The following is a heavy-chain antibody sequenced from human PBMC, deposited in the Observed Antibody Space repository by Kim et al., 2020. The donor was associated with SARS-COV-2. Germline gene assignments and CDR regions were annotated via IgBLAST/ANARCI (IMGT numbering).Heavy chain of an antibody. V-gene: IGHV4-59*08. CDR2: IYYSGST. D-gene: IGHD1-1*01. CDR3: ARHGLLERRRYYYYGMDV. Sequence: SETLSLTCTVSGGSISSYYWSWIRQPPGKGLEWIGYIYYSGSTNYNPSLKSRVTISVDTSKNQFSLKLSSVTAADTAVYYCARHGLLERRRYYYYGMDVWGQGTTVTVSS. CDR1: GGSISSYY. J-gene: IGHJ6*02.